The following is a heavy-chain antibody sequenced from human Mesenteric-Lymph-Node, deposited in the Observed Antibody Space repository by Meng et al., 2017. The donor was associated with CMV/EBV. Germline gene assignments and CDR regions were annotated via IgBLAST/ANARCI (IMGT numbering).Heavy chain of an antibody. Sequence: SGGTFSSYAISWVRQAPGQGLEWMGRIIPILNIANYAQKFQGRVTIIADKSTNTAYMELSSLRSGDTAVYYCARDSVGGYSYGLDYWGQGTLVTVSS. V-gene: IGHV1-69*04. J-gene: IGHJ4*02. CDR3: ARDSVGGYSYGLDY. CDR2: IIPILNIA. D-gene: IGHD5-18*01. CDR1: GGTFSSYA.